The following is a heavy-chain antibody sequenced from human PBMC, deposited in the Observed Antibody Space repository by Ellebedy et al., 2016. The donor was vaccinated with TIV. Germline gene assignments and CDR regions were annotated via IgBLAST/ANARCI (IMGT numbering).Heavy chain of an antibody. CDR2: ISGRGEST. D-gene: IGHD3-22*01. V-gene: IGHV3-23*01. J-gene: IGHJ5*02. CDR3: ATRGHSIGWFAD. CDR1: GFIFSDYA. Sequence: GESLKIFCATSGFIFSDYAISWVRQPPGKGLEWVSTISGRGESTFAADSVKGLFTISRDFSKRTVYLKMNSLRVEDTAVYFCATRGHSIGWFADWGQGTLVTVSS.